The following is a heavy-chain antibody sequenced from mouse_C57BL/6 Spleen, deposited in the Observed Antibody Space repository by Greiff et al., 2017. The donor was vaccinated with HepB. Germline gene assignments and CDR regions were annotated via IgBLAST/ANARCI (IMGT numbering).Heavy chain of an antibody. CDR1: GYTFTSYT. D-gene: IGHD2-5*01. J-gene: IGHJ2*01. V-gene: IGHV1-4*01. Sequence: VQLQQSGAELARPGASVTMSCKASGYTFTSYTMHWVKQRPGQGLEWIGYINPSSGYTKYNQKFKDKATLTADKSSSTAYMQLSSLTSEDSAVYYCARDSNYDYFDYWGQGTTLIVSS. CDR3: ARDSNYDYFDY. CDR2: INPSSGYT.